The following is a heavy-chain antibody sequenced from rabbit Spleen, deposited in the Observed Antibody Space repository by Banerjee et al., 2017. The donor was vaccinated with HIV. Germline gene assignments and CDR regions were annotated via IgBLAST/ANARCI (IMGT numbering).Heavy chain of an antibody. V-gene: IGHV1S45*01. CDR3: ARDLTNVIGWNFGW. D-gene: IGHD1-1*01. CDR1: GFSFSSSYY. CDR2: IYTGSSGST. Sequence: QEQLVESGGDLVKPEGSLTLTCTASGFSFSSSYYMCWVRQAPGKGLEWIACIYTGSSGSTYYASWAKGRFTISKTSSTTVTLQMTSLTVADTATYFCARDLTNVIGWNFGWWGPGTLVTVS. J-gene: IGHJ4*01.